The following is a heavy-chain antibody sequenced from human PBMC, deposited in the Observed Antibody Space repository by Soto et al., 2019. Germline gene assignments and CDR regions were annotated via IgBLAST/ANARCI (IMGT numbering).Heavy chain of an antibody. Sequence: QVQLVQSGAEVKKPGASVKVSCKASGYTFTSYDIIWVRQATGQGLEWMGWMNPSTGNTDNAQKFQGRLTMTRNTSISTAYMELSSLRFEDTALYYCARGRIVVAGGFDPWGQGTRATVSS. CDR3: ARGRIVVAGGFDP. V-gene: IGHV1-8*01. J-gene: IGHJ5*02. D-gene: IGHD6-19*01. CDR1: GYTFTSYD. CDR2: MNPSTGNT.